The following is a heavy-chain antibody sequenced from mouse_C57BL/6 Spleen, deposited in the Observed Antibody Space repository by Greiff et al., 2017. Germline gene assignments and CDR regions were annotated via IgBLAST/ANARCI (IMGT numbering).Heavy chain of an antibody. V-gene: IGHV1-26*01. D-gene: IGHD2-4*01. J-gene: IGHJ2*01. CDR3: ASKVKIYYDSFDY. Sequence: VQLQQSGPELVKPGASVKISCKASGYTFTDYYMNWVKQSHGKSLEWIGDINPNNGGTSYNQKFKGKATLTVDKSSSTAYMELRSLTSEDSAVYYCASKVKIYYDSFDYWGQGTTLTVSS. CDR1: GYTFTDYY. CDR2: INPNNGGT.